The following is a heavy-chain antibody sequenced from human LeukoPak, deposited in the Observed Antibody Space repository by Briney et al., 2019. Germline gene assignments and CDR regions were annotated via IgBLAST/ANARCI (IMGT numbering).Heavy chain of an antibody. J-gene: IGHJ4*02. V-gene: IGHV4-59*08. CDR2: IYYSGST. Sequence: SKALSLTCTVSGGSISSYYWSWIRQPPGKGLEWIGYIYYSGSTNYNPSLKSRVTISVDTSKNQFSLKLSSVTAADTAVYYCARHKGVSGSPVEFDYWGQGTLVTVSS. CDR3: ARHKGVSGSPVEFDY. D-gene: IGHD3-10*01. CDR1: GGSISSYY.